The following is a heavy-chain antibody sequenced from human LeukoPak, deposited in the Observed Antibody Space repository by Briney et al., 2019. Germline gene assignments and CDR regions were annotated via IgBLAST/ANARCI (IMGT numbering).Heavy chain of an antibody. CDR2: ISGSDTST. J-gene: IGHJ4*02. D-gene: IGHD3-16*01. CDR1: GFTFSSSA. CDR3: AKTRLGELFY. V-gene: IGHV3-23*01. Sequence: GGSLRLSCAASGFTFSSSAMSWVRQAPGKGLEWVPTISGSDTSTYYADSVKGRFTISRHNSKNTLYLQMNSLRAEDTAVYYCAKTRLGELFYWGQGTLVTVSS.